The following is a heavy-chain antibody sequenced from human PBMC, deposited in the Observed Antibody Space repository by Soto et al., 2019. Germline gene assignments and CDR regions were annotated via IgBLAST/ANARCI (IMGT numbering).Heavy chain of an antibody. Sequence: LRLSCAASGFTFSSYGMHWVRQAPGKGLEWVAVISYDGSNKYYADSVKGRFTISRDNSKNTLYLQMNSLRAEDTAVYYCAKDLGYSSAPDYWGQGTLVTVSS. D-gene: IGHD6-19*01. J-gene: IGHJ4*02. CDR3: AKDLGYSSAPDY. CDR2: ISYDGSNK. CDR1: GFTFSSYG. V-gene: IGHV3-30*18.